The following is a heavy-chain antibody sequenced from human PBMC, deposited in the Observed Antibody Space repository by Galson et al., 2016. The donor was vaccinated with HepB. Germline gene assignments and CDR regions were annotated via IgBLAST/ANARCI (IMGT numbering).Heavy chain of an antibody. Sequence: SLRLSCAASGFTFSSYTMNWVRQAPGKGLEWVSYISSSSSSIYYADSVKGRFTISRDNAKNSLYLQMNSLRDEDTAVYYCATRYCSGGSCYSAAPGYWYFDLWGRGTLVTVSP. V-gene: IGHV3-48*02. CDR3: ATRYCSGGSCYSAAPGYWYFDL. J-gene: IGHJ2*01. CDR2: ISSSSSSI. D-gene: IGHD2-15*01. CDR1: GFTFSSYT.